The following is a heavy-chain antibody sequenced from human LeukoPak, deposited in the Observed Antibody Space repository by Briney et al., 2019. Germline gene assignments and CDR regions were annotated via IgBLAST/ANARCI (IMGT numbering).Heavy chain of an antibody. Sequence: GGSLRLSCAASGFSFSSYGMHWVRQAPGKGLEWVAFIRYDGSNKYYADSVKGRFTISRDNSKNTLYLQMNSLRAEDTAVYYCAKDLLSSGWYNYFDYWGQGTLVTVSS. D-gene: IGHD6-19*01. CDR3: AKDLLSSGWYNYFDY. J-gene: IGHJ4*02. CDR2: IRYDGSNK. CDR1: GFSFSSYG. V-gene: IGHV3-30*02.